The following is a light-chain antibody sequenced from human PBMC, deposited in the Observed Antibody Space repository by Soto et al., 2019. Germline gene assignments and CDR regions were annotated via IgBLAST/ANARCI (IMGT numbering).Light chain of an antibody. V-gene: IGKV1-39*01. J-gene: IGKJ4*01. CDR2: AAS. CDR3: QQSHSTVT. CDR1: QSISSY. Sequence: DIQMTQSPSSLSASVGDRVTITCRASQSISSYLNWYQQKPGKAPKLLIYAASSLQSGVPSRFSGSGSGTDFTLTISSLQPEDFATYYCQQSHSTVTFGGGTKVDIK.